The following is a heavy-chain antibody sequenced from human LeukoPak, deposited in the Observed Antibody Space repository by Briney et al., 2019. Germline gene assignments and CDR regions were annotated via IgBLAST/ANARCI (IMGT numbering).Heavy chain of an antibody. V-gene: IGHV3-33*01. CDR2: IWYDGSNK. CDR3: ARDSALDYYDSSGYMYDY. D-gene: IGHD3-22*01. J-gene: IGHJ4*02. Sequence: GRSLRLSCAASGFTFSSYGMHWVRQAPGKGLEWVAVIWYDGSNKYYADSVKGRFTISRDNSKNTLYLQMNSLRAEDTAVHYCARDSALDYYDSSGYMYDYWGQGTLVTVSS. CDR1: GFTFSSYG.